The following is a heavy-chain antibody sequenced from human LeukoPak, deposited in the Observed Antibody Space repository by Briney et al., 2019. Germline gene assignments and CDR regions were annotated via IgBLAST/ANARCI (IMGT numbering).Heavy chain of an antibody. CDR1: GGSISSSSYY. V-gene: IGHV4-39*01. D-gene: IGHD5-12*01. CDR2: IHYSGTT. CDR3: ARLTLYSGYGFDY. J-gene: IGHJ4*02. Sequence: SETLSLTCTVSGGSISSSSYYWGWIRQPPGKGLEWIGNIHYSGTTYYHPSLKSRVTISVDTSNNQFSLKLSSVTSADTAVYYCARLTLYSGYGFDYWGQGTLVTVSS.